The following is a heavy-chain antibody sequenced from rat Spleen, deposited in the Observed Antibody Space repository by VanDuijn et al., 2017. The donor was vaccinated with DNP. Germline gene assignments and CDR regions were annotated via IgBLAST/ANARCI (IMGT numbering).Heavy chain of an antibody. D-gene: IGHD1-7*01. CDR2: IFYAGTTT. V-gene: IGHV5S10*01. CDR3: ATSSYYGYDYGFGY. CDR1: GFTFSDYN. J-gene: IGHJ3*01. Sequence: EVQLVESGGGLVQAGRSLKLSCAASGFTFSDYNMAWVRQAPKKGLEWVATIFYAGTTTYYRGSVKGRFTISRDYARSTLYLQKDSLRSEDTATYYCATSSYYGYDYGFGYWGQGTLVTVSS.